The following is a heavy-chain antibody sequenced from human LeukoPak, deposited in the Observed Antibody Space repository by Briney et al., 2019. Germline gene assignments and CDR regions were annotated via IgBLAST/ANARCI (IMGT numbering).Heavy chain of an antibody. V-gene: IGHV1-18*01. Sequence: ASVKVSCKASGYTFTSYGISWVRQAPGQGLEWMGWISAYNGNTNYAQKLQGRVTMTTDTSTSTAYMELRSLRSDDTAVYYCARDWTYCSSTSCYSGFDPWGQGTLVTVFS. D-gene: IGHD2-2*01. CDR1: GYTFTSYG. CDR3: ARDWTYCSSTSCYSGFDP. J-gene: IGHJ5*02. CDR2: ISAYNGNT.